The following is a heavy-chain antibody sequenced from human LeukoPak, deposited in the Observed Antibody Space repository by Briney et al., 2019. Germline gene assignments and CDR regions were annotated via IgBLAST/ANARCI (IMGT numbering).Heavy chain of an antibody. D-gene: IGHD2-2*01. J-gene: IGHJ6*03. Sequence: QSGGSPRLSCAASGFTFSSYSMNWVRQAPGKGLEWVSYISSSSSTIYYADSVKGRFTISRDNAKNSLYLQMNSLRAEDTAVYYCAREGIVVVPAAYYYYYMDVWGEGTTVTVSS. CDR3: AREGIVVVPAAYYYYYMDV. CDR1: GFTFSSYS. V-gene: IGHV3-48*01. CDR2: ISSSSSTI.